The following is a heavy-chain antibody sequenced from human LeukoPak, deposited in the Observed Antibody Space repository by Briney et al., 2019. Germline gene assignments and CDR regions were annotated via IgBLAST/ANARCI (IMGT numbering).Heavy chain of an antibody. Sequence: GGSLRLSCAASGFTFSRNAIHWVRHGPGKGLEWVSYIAHHGSNKYYADSVKGRFTISRDNSKRTLYLQMNSLRADDTAVYYCAKDGSWSCTDWGQGTLVTVSS. J-gene: IGHJ4*02. CDR1: GFTFSRNA. D-gene: IGHD2-8*02. CDR3: AKDGSWSCTD. V-gene: IGHV3-30*02. CDR2: IAHHGSNK.